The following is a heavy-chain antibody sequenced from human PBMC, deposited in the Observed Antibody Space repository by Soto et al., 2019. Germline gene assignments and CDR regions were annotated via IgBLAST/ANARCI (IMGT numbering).Heavy chain of an antibody. CDR2: IYYSGST. V-gene: IGHV4-31*03. J-gene: IGHJ4*02. CDR3: ARRAVTYFDY. CDR1: GGSISSGGYY. D-gene: IGHD4-17*01. Sequence: SETLSLTCTVSGGSISSGGYYWSWIRQHPGKGLEWIGYIYYSGSTYYNPSLKSRITISVDTSKNQFSLKLSSVTAADTAVYYCARRAVTYFDYWGQGTLVTVSS.